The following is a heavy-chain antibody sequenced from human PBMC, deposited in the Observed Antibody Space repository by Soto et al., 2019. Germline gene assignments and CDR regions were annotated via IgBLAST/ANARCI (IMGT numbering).Heavy chain of an antibody. J-gene: IGHJ4*02. CDR3: ARRRVRGVTPYYFDY. Sequence: EASVKVSCKASGGTFSSYAISWVRQAPGQGLEWMGGIIPIFGTANYAQKFQGRVTITADKSTSTAYMELSSLRSEDTAVYYCARRRVRGVTPYYFDYWGQGTLVTVSS. CDR2: IIPIFGTA. CDR1: GGTFSSYA. D-gene: IGHD3-10*01. V-gene: IGHV1-69*06.